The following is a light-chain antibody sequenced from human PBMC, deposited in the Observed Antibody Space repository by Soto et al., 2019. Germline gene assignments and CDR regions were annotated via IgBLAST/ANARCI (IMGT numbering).Light chain of an antibody. CDR1: SSDVGGYKY. Sequence: QSALTQPASVSGSPGQSITISCTGTSSDVGGYKYVSWYQQHPGKAPKLMIFDVNNRPSGISDRFSGSKSGNTASLTISGLQPEDEADYYCSSYTISSSYVFGTGTKLTVL. V-gene: IGLV2-14*03. CDR3: SSYTISSSYV. J-gene: IGLJ1*01. CDR2: DVN.